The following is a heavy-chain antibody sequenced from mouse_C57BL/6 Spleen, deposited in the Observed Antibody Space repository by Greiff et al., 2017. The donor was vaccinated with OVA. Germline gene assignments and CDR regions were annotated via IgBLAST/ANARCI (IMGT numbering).Heavy chain of an antibody. Sequence: VQLQQPGAELVKPGASVKLSCKASGYTFTSYWMHWVKQRPGQGLEWIGMIHPNSGSTNYNEKFKSKATLTVDKSSSTAYMQLSSLTSEDSAVYYCARHYYGSSYNAMDYWGQGTSVTVSS. J-gene: IGHJ4*01. D-gene: IGHD1-1*01. CDR2: IHPNSGST. CDR3: ARHYYGSSYNAMDY. CDR1: GYTFTSYW. V-gene: IGHV1-64*01.